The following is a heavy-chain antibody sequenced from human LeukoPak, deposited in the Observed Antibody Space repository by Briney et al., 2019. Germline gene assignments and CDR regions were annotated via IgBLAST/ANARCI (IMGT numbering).Heavy chain of an antibody. CDR2: LFYSGST. CDR1: RGSLSRYY. CDR3: VAGWYVWYFDL. V-gene: IGHV4-59*01. J-gene: IGHJ2*01. Sequence: SETLSLTRTLSRGSLSRYYWSSIRQPPGMGLEWIGNLFYSGSTNYNPSRKGRGTISVDTSKNEFSLKLSSVTAADTAVYYCVAGWYVWYFDLWGRGTLVTGSS. D-gene: IGHD6-19*01.